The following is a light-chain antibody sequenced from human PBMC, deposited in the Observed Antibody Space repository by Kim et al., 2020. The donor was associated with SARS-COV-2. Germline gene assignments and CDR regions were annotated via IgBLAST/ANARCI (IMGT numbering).Light chain of an antibody. Sequence: GQSITTCCTGTSSDVGSYNLVSWYQQHPGKAPKLMIYEVSKRPSGVSNRFSGSKSGNTASLTISGLQAEDEADYYCCSYAGSSTLVFGGGTQLTVL. V-gene: IGLV2-23*02. CDR3: CSYAGSSTLV. CDR2: EVS. J-gene: IGLJ2*01. CDR1: SSDVGSYNL.